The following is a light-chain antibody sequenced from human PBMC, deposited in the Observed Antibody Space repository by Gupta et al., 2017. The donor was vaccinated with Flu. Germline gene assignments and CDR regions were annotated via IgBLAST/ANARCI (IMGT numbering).Light chain of an antibody. V-gene: IGLV1-44*01. CDR2: SDN. CDR1: NSNIGSNT. Sequence: QSVLTQPPSAPGTPGQRVTLPCSGSNSNIGSNTVNWYQQLSGTAPKLLIYSDNRRPSGVPHRFSGSKSGTSASLAISGLQSEDEADYYCAAWDDGLNGSVIFGGGTKLTVL. J-gene: IGLJ2*01. CDR3: AAWDDGLNGSVI.